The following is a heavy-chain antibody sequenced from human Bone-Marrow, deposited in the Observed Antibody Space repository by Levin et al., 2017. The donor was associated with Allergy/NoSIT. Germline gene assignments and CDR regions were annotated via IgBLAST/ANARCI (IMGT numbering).Heavy chain of an antibody. Sequence: GGSLRLSCAASGFTFSSYWMHWVRQAPGKGLVWISRINSDGSSTSYADSVKGRFTISRDNAKNTLDLQMNSLRAEDTAVFYCARGGRSGSAAAFDIWGQGTMIIVSS. CDR1: GFTFSSYW. D-gene: IGHD3-10*01. CDR3: ARGGRSGSAAAFDI. V-gene: IGHV3-74*01. CDR2: INSDGSST. J-gene: IGHJ3*02.